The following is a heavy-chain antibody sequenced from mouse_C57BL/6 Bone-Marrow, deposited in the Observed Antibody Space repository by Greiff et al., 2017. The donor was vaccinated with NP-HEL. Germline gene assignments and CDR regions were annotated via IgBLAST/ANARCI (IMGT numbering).Heavy chain of an antibody. J-gene: IGHJ2*01. V-gene: IGHV1-82*01. Sequence: QVQLQQSGPELVKPGASVKISCKASGYAFSSSWMNWVKQRPGKGLEWIGRIYPGDGDTNYNGKFKGKATLTADKSSSTAYMQLSSLTSEDSAVYFCASITTVGAKDDWGQGTTLTVSS. CDR1: GYAFSSSW. D-gene: IGHD1-1*01. CDR3: ASITTVGAKDD. CDR2: IYPGDGDT.